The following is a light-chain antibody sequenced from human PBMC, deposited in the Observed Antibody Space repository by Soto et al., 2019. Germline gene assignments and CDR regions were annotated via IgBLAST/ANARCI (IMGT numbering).Light chain of an antibody. V-gene: IGKV4-1*01. Sequence: DIVMTQSPDSLAVSLGERATINCKSSQSVLYSPNNKNYLAWYQQKPGQPPKLLIYWASIRESEVPDRFRGSGSGTDFTLSISGLQAEDAAVYYCHQYAVTPWTFGQGTKVEVK. CDR2: WAS. CDR1: QSVLYSPNNKNY. J-gene: IGKJ1*01. CDR3: HQYAVTPWT.